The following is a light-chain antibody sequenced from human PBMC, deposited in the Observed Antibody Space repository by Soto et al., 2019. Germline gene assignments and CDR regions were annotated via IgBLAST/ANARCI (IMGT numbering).Light chain of an antibody. J-gene: IGKJ1*01. CDR3: QQYNNWPRT. CDR2: DAS. CDR1: QSVSSN. Sequence: EIVMTQSPATLSVSPGERATLSCRASQSVSSNLAWYQQKPGQAPRLLIYDASTRATGLPARFSGSGSGTDFTLTISSLQSEDFAVYYCQQYNNWPRTFGQGTKVEFK. V-gene: IGKV3-15*01.